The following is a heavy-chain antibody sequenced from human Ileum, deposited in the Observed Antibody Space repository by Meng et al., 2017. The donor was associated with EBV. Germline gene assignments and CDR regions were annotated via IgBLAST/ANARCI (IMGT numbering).Heavy chain of an antibody. CDR1: GLSFSNAG. V-gene: IGHV3-15*01. CDR2: VKGKIGGGAT. D-gene: IGHD3-16*01. CDR3: TTWGGN. J-gene: IGHJ1*01. Sequence: RVWVFGGGRGSRGGSLTSSCSGFGLSFSNAGVSGVRQAPGRGLEWVGRVKGKIGGGATDYAAPVKGRFTFSRDDSKNTLYLQINSLKTEDTAVYYCTTWGGNWGQGTLVTVSS.